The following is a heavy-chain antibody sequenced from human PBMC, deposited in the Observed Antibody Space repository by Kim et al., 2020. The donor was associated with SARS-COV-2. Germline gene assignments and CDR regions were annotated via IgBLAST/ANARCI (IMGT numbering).Heavy chain of an antibody. J-gene: IGHJ6*02. Sequence: ASVKVSCKASGYTFTSYDINWVRQATGQGLEWMGWMSPNSGNTGYAQKFQGRITMTRNTSINTAYMELSSLRSEDTAVYYCASPTELRPYDYVWGSYREGYYYYGMDVWGQGTTVTVSS. CDR3: ASPTELRPYDYVWGSYREGYYYYGMDV. CDR1: GYTFTSYD. V-gene: IGHV1-8*01. D-gene: IGHD3-16*02. CDR2: MSPNSGNT.